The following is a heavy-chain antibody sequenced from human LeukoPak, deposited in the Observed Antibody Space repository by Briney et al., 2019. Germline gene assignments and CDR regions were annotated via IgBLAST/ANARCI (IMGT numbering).Heavy chain of an antibody. J-gene: IGHJ4*02. CDR2: IYTSGTT. Sequence: PSQTLSLTCTVSGGSISSGSYYWSWIRQPAGKGLEWIGHIYTSGTTNYNPSLKSRVTISLDTSKNQFSLKLSSVTAADTAVYYCARAHCSSTSCILDYWGQGTLVTVSS. V-gene: IGHV4-61*09. D-gene: IGHD2-2*01. CDR1: GGSISSGSYY. CDR3: ARAHCSSTSCILDY.